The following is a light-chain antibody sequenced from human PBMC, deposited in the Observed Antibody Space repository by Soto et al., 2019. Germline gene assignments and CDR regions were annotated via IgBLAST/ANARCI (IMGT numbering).Light chain of an antibody. V-gene: IGKV1-6*01. CDR2: GAS. CDR1: QSITNY. Sequence: KVSQSAFALSESLGDRVTITCLASQSITNYLNWYQYKPGQAPNLLIYGASNLQSGVPPRFSGSGSGTDFTLAISSLQPEDAATYYCIQAINYPWTFGQGTKVDNK. J-gene: IGKJ1*01. CDR3: IQAINYPWT.